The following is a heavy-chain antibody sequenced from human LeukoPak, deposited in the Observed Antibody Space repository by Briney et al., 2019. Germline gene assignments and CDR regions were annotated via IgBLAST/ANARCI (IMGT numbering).Heavy chain of an antibody. Sequence: PSETLSLTCTVSAGSISSYYWSWIRQPPGKGLEWIAYIYYSGSTNYSPSPKSRVTVSLDTSKNQFSLKLSSVTAADTAVYYCAGSRRVTGDGTFDYWGQGTLVTVSS. CDR3: AGSRRVTGDGTFDY. J-gene: IGHJ4*02. V-gene: IGHV4-59*08. D-gene: IGHD7-27*01. CDR1: AGSISSYY. CDR2: IYYSGST.